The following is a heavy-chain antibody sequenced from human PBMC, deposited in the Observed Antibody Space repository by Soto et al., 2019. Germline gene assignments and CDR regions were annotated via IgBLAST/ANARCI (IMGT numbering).Heavy chain of an antibody. D-gene: IGHD4-17*01. Sequence: LRLSWAASGFTFSSYGMHWVRQAPGKGLEWVAVISYDGSNKYYADSVKGRFTISRDNSKNTLYLQMNSLRAEDTAVYYCAKDRYGDHSFDGMDVWGQGTKVTVSS. J-gene: IGHJ6*02. CDR2: ISYDGSNK. CDR3: AKDRYGDHSFDGMDV. V-gene: IGHV3-30*18. CDR1: GFTFSSYG.